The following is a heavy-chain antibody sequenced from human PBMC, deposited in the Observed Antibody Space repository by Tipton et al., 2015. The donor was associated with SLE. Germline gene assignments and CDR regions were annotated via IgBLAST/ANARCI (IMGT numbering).Heavy chain of an antibody. D-gene: IGHD6-13*01. CDR1: GGSVSSGSYY. V-gene: IGHV4-39*07. Sequence: TLSLTCTVSGGSVSSGSYYWSWIRQPPGKGLEWIGEINHSGSTNYNPSLKSRVTISVDTSKNQFSLKLSSVTAADTAVYYCARDSPPKAAAGPAAFDIWGQGTMVTVSS. CDR2: INHSGST. J-gene: IGHJ3*02. CDR3: ARDSPPKAAAGPAAFDI.